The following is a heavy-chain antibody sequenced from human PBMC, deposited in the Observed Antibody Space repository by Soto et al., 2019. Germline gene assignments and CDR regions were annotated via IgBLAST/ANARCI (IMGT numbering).Heavy chain of an antibody. J-gene: IGHJ5*02. CDR3: ARHWIAGSSIP. CDR1: GDSISSSSQY. Sequence: SETLSLTCSVSGDSISSSSQYWGWIRQPPGKGLEWIGSIHYSGTPYYNPSLKSRVTIFVDTSKNQLSLKLSSVTAADTAVYYCARHWIAGSSIPWGQGTLVTVSS. CDR2: IHYSGTP. D-gene: IGHD2-21*01. V-gene: IGHV4-39*01.